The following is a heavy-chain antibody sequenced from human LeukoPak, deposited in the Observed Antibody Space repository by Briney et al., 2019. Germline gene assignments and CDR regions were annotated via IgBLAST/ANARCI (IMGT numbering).Heavy chain of an antibody. CDR3: VKSPGSGWPV. CDR2: IYSDGSRT. J-gene: IGHJ4*02. CDR1: GFTFSSFA. V-gene: IGHV3-64D*06. Sequence: GGSLRLSCAASGFTFSSFAMHWVRQAPGKGLEYLSAIYSDGSRTYYADSVKGRFTISRDSSKNTLYFEMGSLRVEDTAVYYCVKSPGSGWPVWGQGTLLTVSS. D-gene: IGHD6-19*01.